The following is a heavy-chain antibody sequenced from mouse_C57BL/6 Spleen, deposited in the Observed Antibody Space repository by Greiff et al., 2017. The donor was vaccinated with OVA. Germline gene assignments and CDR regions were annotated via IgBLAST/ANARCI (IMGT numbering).Heavy chain of an antibody. CDR2: IYPGSGNT. CDR1: GYTFTDYY. CDR3: ARSEFYDY. Sequence: QVQLKESGAELVRPGASVKLSCKASGYTFTDYYINWVKQRPGQGLEWIARIYPGSGNTYYNEKFKGKATLTAEKSSSTAYMQLSSLTSEDSAVYFCARSEFYDYWGQGTTLTVSS. J-gene: IGHJ2*01. V-gene: IGHV1-76*01.